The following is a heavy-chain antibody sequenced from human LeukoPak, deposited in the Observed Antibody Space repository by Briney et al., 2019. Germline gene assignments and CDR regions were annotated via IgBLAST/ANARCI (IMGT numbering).Heavy chain of an antibody. CDR1: GYTFTGYY. J-gene: IGHJ4*02. D-gene: IGHD2-2*01. V-gene: IGHV1-2*02. CDR3: ARGGKQYQLLPYYFHY. Sequence: GSSVKVSCKASGYTFTGYYMHWVRQAPGQGLEWMGWINPNSGGTNYAQKFQGRVTMTRDTSISTAYMELSRLRSDDTAVYYCARGGKQYQLLPYYFHYWGQGTLVTVSS. CDR2: INPNSGGT.